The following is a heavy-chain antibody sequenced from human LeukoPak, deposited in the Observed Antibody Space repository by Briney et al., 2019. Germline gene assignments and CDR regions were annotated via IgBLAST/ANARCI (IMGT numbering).Heavy chain of an antibody. CDR1: GLTFSSHW. CDR2: IASDGSST. V-gene: IGHV3-74*01. D-gene: IGHD4-23*01. CDR3: ARGRPHGNDY. Sequence: PGGSLRLSCAASGLTFSSHWMHWVRQAPGKGLVWVSRIASDGSSTTYADSVKGRFSISRDNAKNTLYLQMNSLRVEDTAVYYCARGRPHGNDYWGQGTLVTVSP. J-gene: IGHJ4*02.